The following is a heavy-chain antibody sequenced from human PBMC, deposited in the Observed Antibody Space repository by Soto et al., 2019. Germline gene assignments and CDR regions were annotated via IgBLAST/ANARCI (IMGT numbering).Heavy chain of an antibody. Sequence: SETLSLTCTVSGGSINSYYWSWIRQPPGKGLEWIGYIYYSGSTNYNPSLKSRVTISVDTSKNQFSLKLSSVTAADTAVYYCARSQTTVTSYDYWGQGTLVTVSS. CDR1: GGSINSYY. V-gene: IGHV4-59*12. D-gene: IGHD4-17*01. J-gene: IGHJ4*02. CDR2: IYYSGST. CDR3: ARSQTTVTSYDY.